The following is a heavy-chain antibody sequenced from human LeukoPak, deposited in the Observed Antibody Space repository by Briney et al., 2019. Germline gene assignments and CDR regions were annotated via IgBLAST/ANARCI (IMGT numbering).Heavy chain of an antibody. CDR1: GGSISSGGYY. D-gene: IGHD3-10*01. CDR2: IYYSGST. V-gene: IGHV4-31*03. J-gene: IGHJ3*02. CDR3: ARAPRGLNAFDI. Sequence: PQTLSLTCTVSGGSISSGGYYWSWIRQHPGKGLEWIGYIYYSGSTYYNPSLKSRVTISVDTSKNQFSLKLSSVTAADTAVYYCARAPRGLNAFDIWGQGTMVTVSS.